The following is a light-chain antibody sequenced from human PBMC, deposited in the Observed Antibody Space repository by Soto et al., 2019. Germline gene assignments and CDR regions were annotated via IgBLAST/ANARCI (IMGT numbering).Light chain of an antibody. CDR3: QQYDSYSYT. Sequence: DIQMTQSPPTLSASVGDRVTITCRASQSISSWLAWYQHKPGKAPKLLIYKASSLESGVPSRFSGSGSGTEFTLTISSLQPDDFATYYCQQYDSYSYTFGQGTKLEIK. J-gene: IGKJ2*01. CDR2: KAS. V-gene: IGKV1-5*03. CDR1: QSISSW.